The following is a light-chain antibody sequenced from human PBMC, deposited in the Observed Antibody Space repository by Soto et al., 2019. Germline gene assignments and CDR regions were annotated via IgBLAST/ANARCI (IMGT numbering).Light chain of an antibody. J-gene: IGLJ1*01. Sequence: QSALTHPRSVSASHGQSVTISCTGTRSDVGGYNYVSWYQHHPGKAPKLMIYGVSARPSGVPDRFSGSKSGNTASLTISGLQAEDEADYYCCSYAGTPYVFGTGTKLTVL. V-gene: IGLV2-11*01. CDR2: GVS. CDR3: CSYAGTPYV. CDR1: RSDVGGYNY.